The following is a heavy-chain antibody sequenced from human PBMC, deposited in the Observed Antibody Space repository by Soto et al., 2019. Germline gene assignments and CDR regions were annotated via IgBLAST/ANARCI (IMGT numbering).Heavy chain of an antibody. CDR1: GFTFSSYA. Sequence: QVQLVESGGGVVQPARSLRLSCAASGFTFSSYAMHWVRQAPGKGLEWVAVISYDGSNTYYADSVKGRFTISRDNSKNTLYLQMNSLRAEDTAVYYCARVRGLRRGYYYYGMDVWGQGTTVTVSS. D-gene: IGHD4-17*01. V-gene: IGHV3-30-3*01. J-gene: IGHJ6*02. CDR2: ISYDGSNT. CDR3: ARVRGLRRGYYYYGMDV.